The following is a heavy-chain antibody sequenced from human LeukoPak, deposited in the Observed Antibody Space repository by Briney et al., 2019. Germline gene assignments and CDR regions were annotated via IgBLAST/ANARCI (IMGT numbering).Heavy chain of an antibody. CDR2: INPSGGST. CDR3: ARDLAWGSGYDLDY. Sequence: ASVKVSCKASGYTFTSYYIHWVRQAPGQGLEWMGIINPSGGSTNYAQKFQGRLTLTRDTSISTAYMELTRLRFDDTAMYYCARDLAWGSGYDLDYWGLGTLVIVSS. D-gene: IGHD5-12*01. J-gene: IGHJ4*01. V-gene: IGHV1-46*01. CDR1: GYTFTSYY.